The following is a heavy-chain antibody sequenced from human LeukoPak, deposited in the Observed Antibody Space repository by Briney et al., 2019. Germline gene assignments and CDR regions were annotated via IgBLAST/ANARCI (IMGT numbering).Heavy chain of an antibody. J-gene: IGHJ4*02. V-gene: IGHV3-21*01. CDR2: ISSSSTSI. D-gene: IGHD2-21*01. Sequence: GGSLRLSCADSGFLFSDFIDHTMVWVREAPGKGLEWVSYISSSSTSISYADSVRGRFSISRDNAQRSLYLHMNSLRDEDTAVYYCAREFSVVGNFDYWGQGTLVIVSS. CDR1: GFLFSDFIDHT. CDR3: AREFSVVGNFDY.